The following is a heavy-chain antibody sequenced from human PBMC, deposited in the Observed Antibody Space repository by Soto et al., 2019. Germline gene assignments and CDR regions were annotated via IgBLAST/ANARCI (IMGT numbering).Heavy chain of an antibody. CDR2: MHTSGST. V-gene: IGHV4-4*07. J-gene: IGHJ4*02. Sequence: TSETRSLTCTVSGGSIRGYYWSWIRQSAGMGLEWIGRMHTSGSTNYNPSLKSRVTFSVDMSKNQISLKLTSVTAADTALYYCVRASMPKAHFDSWGQGTLVTAPQ. CDR1: GGSIRGYY. CDR3: VRASMPKAHFDS. D-gene: IGHD2-2*01.